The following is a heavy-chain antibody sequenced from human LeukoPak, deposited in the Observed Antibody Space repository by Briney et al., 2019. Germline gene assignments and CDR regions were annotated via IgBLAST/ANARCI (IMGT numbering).Heavy chain of an antibody. CDR2: ISSSSSYI. CDR1: GFTFSSYS. J-gene: IGHJ4*02. V-gene: IGHV3-21*01. Sequence: GGSLRLSCAASGFTFSSYSMNWVRQAPGKALEWVSSISSSSSYIYYADSVKGRFTTSRDNAKNSLYLQMNSLRAEDTAVYYCARDRYGSGSDWGQGTLVTVSS. D-gene: IGHD3-10*01. CDR3: ARDRYGSGSD.